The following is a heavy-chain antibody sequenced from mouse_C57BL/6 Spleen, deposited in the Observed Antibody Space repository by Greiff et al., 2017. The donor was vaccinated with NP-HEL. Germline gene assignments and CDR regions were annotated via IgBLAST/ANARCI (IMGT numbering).Heavy chain of an antibody. Sequence: VHVKQSGPELVKPGASVKISCKASGYSFTGYYMNWVKQSPEKSLEWIGEINPSTGGTTYNQKFKAKATLTVDKSSSTAYMQLKSLTSEDSAVYYCARRGTTVEPFDYWGQGTTLTVSS. CDR3: ARRGTTVEPFDY. CDR1: GYSFTGYY. V-gene: IGHV1-42*01. CDR2: INPSTGGT. D-gene: IGHD1-1*01. J-gene: IGHJ2*01.